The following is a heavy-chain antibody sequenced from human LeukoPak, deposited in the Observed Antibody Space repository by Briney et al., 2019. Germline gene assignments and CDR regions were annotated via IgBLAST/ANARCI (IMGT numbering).Heavy chain of an antibody. CDR1: GFTFSSYA. D-gene: IGHD5-18*01. V-gene: IGHV3-21*01. Sequence: PGGSLRLSCAASGFTFSSYAMNWVRQAPGKGLEWVSSITSSSNYIYNADSVKGRFAISRDNAKNSLYLQMNSLRAEDTGVYYCAREGDTWYYFDYWGQGTLVTVSS. J-gene: IGHJ4*02. CDR3: AREGDTWYYFDY. CDR2: ITSSSNYI.